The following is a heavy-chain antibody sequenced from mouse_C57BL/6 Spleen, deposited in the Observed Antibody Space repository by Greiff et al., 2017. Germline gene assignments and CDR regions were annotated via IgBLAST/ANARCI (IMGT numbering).Heavy chain of an antibody. CDR1: GYTFTSYG. D-gene: IGHD2-4*01. CDR2: IYIGNGYT. V-gene: IGHV1-58*01. Sequence: EVKLMESGAELVRPGSSVKMSCKTSGYTFTSYGINWVKQRPGQGLEWIGYIYIGNGYTEYNEKFKGKATLTSDTSSSKAYMQLSSLTSEDSAIYFCARDEDDYDGYFDYWGQGTTLTVSS. J-gene: IGHJ2*01. CDR3: ARDEDDYDGYFDY.